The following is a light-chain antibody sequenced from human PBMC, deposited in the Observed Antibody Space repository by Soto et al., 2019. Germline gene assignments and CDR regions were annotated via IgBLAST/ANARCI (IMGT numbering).Light chain of an antibody. CDR1: QSVSSSY. Sequence: EIVLTQSPGTLSFSAGERATLSFRASQSVSSSYLAWYQQKPGQAPRLLIYGASSRATGIPDRFSGSGSGTDFTLTISSLQSEDFAVYYCQQYNNWPPITFGQGTRLEI. CDR2: GAS. V-gene: IGKV3-20*01. J-gene: IGKJ5*01. CDR3: QQYNNWPPIT.